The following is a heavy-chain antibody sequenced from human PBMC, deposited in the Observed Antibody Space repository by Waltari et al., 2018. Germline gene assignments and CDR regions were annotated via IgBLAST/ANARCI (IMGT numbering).Heavy chain of an antibody. Sequence: QVQLVQSGAEVKKPGASVKVSCKASGYTFTGYYMHWVRQAPGQGLEWMGWINPNSGGTNDAQKFQGRVTMTRDTSISTAYMELSRLRSDDTAVYYCARDLRPIVVALEGWFDPWGQGTLVTVSS. V-gene: IGHV1-2*02. CDR3: ARDLRPIVVALEGWFDP. D-gene: IGHD3-22*01. CDR1: GYTFTGYY. CDR2: INPNSGGT. J-gene: IGHJ5*02.